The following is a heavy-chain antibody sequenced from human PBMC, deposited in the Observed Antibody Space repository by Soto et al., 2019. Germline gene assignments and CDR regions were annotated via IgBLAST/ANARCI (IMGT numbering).Heavy chain of an antibody. D-gene: IGHD6-19*01. CDR1: GFTFSSYG. J-gene: IGHJ6*02. CDR2: IWYDGSNK. CDR3: ARXCIAVAGTECYYYGMDV. V-gene: IGHV3-33*01. Sequence: PGGSLRLSCAASGFTFSSYGMHWVRQAPGKGLEWVAVIWYDGSNKYYADSVKGRFTISRDNSKNTLYLQMNSLRAEDTAVYYCARXCIAVAGTECYYYGMDVWGQGTTVTVSS.